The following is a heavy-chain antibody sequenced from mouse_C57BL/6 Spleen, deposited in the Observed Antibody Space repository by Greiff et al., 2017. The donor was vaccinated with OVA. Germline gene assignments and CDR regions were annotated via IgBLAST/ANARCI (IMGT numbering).Heavy chain of an antibody. CDR3: ARRGGLRDAMDY. CDR1: GYTFTSYW. D-gene: IGHD2-4*01. V-gene: IGHV1-50*01. Sequence: QVQLQQPGAELVKPGASVKLSCKASGYTFTSYWMQWVKQRPGQGLEWIGEIDPSDSYTNYNQKFKGKATLTVDTSSSTAYMQLSSLTSEDSAVYYCARRGGLRDAMDYWGQGTSVTVSS. CDR2: IDPSDSYT. J-gene: IGHJ4*01.